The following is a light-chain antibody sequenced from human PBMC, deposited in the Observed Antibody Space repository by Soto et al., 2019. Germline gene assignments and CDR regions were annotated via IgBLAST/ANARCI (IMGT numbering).Light chain of an antibody. V-gene: IGKV3-20*01. CDR2: GAS. Sequence: EIVLTQSPGTLSLSPGERATLSCRASQSVSSSYLAWYQQKPGQAHRLLLYGASSRATGIPDRFSGSGSGTDFTLTISRLEPEDFAVYYWQQYGSSPPLTFGGGTKVEIK. CDR1: QSVSSSY. J-gene: IGKJ4*01. CDR3: QQYGSSPPLT.